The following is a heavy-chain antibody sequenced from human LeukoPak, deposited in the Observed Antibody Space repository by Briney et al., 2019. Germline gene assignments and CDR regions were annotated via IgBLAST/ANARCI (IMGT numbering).Heavy chain of an antibody. V-gene: IGHV3-7*01. CDR1: GFTFSSYW. J-gene: IGHJ4*02. CDR3: ARDGPRIAAAPVDY. CDR2: IKQDGSEK. Sequence: PGGSLRLSCAASGFTFSSYWMSWVRQAPGKGLEWVANIKQDGSEKYYVDSVKGRFTISRDNAKNSLYLQMNSLRAEDTAVYYCARDGPRIAAAPVDYWGQGTLVTVSS. D-gene: IGHD6-13*01.